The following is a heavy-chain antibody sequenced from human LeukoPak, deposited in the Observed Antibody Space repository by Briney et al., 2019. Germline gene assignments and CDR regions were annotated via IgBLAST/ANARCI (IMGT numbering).Heavy chain of an antibody. V-gene: IGHV3-53*01. Sequence: GGSLRLSCAASGFTVSSNYMSWVRQAPGKGLEWVSVIYSGGSTYYADSVTGRFTISRYNSKNTLYLQMNSLRAEDTAVYYCARDRVVPYGSGSYLDPWGQGTLVTVSS. D-gene: IGHD3-10*01. CDR2: IYSGGST. J-gene: IGHJ5*02. CDR3: ARDRVVPYGSGSYLDP. CDR1: GFTVSSNY.